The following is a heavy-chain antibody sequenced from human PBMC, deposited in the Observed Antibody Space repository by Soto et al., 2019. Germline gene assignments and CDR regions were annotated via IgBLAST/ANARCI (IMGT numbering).Heavy chain of an antibody. V-gene: IGHV1-69*08. CDR1: GGNFRSQSIN. CDR2: AIPVLGVA. J-gene: IGHJ6*02. CDR3: ARDLDVAAAGTVGPNYYYGMEV. D-gene: IGHD6-13*01. Sequence: QVQLVQSGAEVKKPGTSVKVSCTASGGNFRSQSINISWVRQAPGQGLEWMGRAIPVLGVANYAQKFQGRVTTTADKFTSTVYMHLSSLRAEDTDVYYCARDLDVAAAGTVGPNYYYGMEVWGQGTTVTVSS.